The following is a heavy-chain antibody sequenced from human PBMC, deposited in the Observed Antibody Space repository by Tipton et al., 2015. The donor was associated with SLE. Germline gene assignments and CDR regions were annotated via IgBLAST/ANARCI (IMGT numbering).Heavy chain of an antibody. CDR1: GGSISSDSYY. CDR3: ARPPYDFRSGNWSDP. D-gene: IGHD3-3*01. V-gene: IGHV4-39*07. J-gene: IGHJ5*02. CDR2: IYYSGAT. Sequence: TLSLTCTVSGGSISSDSYYWGWIRQPPGKGLEWIGSIYYSGATYYNPSLKSPVTISEDTSKNRVSLKLNSVTAADTAVYYCARPPYDFRSGNWSDPWGQGTLVTVSS.